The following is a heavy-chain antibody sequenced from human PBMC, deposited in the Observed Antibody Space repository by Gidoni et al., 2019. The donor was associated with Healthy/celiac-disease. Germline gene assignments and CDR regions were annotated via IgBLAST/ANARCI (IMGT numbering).Heavy chain of an antibody. Sequence: QVQLQESGPGLVKPSGTLSLTCAVSGGSISSSHWWSWGRQPPGKGLEWIGELYHSGSTNYNPSLKRRGTISVDKCKNQFSLKLSSVPAADPAVYYCARVGGGRGSGGSCFSRWGQGTLVTVSS. CDR3: ARVGGGRGSGGSCFSR. CDR1: GGSISSSHW. V-gene: IGHV4-4*02. CDR2: LYHSGST. D-gene: IGHD2-15*01. J-gene: IGHJ4*02.